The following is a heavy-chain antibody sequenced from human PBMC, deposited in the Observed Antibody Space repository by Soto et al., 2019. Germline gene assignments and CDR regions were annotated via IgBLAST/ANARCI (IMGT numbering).Heavy chain of an antibody. CDR1: GGSISSYY. Sequence: PSETLSLTCTVSGGSISSYYWSWIRQPPGKGLEWIGYIYYSGSTNYNPSLKSRVTISIDTSKNQFSLKLSSVTAADTAVYFCARGYSAYDLGYDYWGQGTLVTVSS. J-gene: IGHJ4*02. CDR2: IYYSGST. CDR3: ARGYSAYDLGYDY. D-gene: IGHD5-12*01. V-gene: IGHV4-59*01.